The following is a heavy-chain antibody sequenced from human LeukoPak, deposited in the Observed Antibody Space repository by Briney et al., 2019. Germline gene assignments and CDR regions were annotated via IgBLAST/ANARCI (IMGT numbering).Heavy chain of an antibody. CDR2: IIPIFGTA. Sequence: GSSVKVSCKASGGTFSSYGISWVRQAPGQGLEWMGGIIPIFGTANYAQKFQGRVTTTADESTSTAYMELSSLRSEDTAVYYCARTIDYYGSGSYYKLGYWGQGTLVPSPQ. V-gene: IGHV1-69*01. D-gene: IGHD3-10*01. CDR3: ARTIDYYGSGSYYKLGY. CDR1: GGTFSSYG. J-gene: IGHJ4*02.